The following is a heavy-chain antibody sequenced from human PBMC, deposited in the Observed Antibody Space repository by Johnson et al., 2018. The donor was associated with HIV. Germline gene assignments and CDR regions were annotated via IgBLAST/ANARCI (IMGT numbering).Heavy chain of an antibody. V-gene: IGHV3-74*01. J-gene: IGHJ3*02. CDR2: INSDGSST. Sequence: VQLVESGGGLVKPGGSLRLSCAVSGFIFSSYWMSWVRQDIGKGLEWVSRINSDGSSTSYADSVKGRFTISRDNAKNTLYLQMSSLRAEDTAVYYCVRERQSGTMQLWLRVNDAFDIWGQGTMVTVSS. CDR1: GFIFSSYW. CDR3: VRERQSGTMQLWLRVNDAFDI. D-gene: IGHD5-18*01.